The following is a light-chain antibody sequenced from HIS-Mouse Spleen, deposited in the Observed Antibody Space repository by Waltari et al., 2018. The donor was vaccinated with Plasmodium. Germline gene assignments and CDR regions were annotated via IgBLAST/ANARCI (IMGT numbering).Light chain of an antibody. Sequence: EIVMTQSPATLSVSPGERATLSCRASQSVSSNLAWYQQKPGQAPRLLIYGASTRATGIPARFSGSGSGTEFTLTISSLQSEDFAVCYCQQYNNPRTTFGQGTKLEIK. CDR3: QQYNNPRTT. CDR1: QSVSSN. V-gene: IGKV3-15*01. CDR2: GAS. J-gene: IGKJ2*01.